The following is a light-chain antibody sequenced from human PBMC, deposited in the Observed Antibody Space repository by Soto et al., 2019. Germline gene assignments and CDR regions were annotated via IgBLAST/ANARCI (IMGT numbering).Light chain of an antibody. V-gene: IGKV1-39*01. J-gene: IGKJ2*01. CDR1: QSISSY. CDR2: AAS. Sequence: DIQMTQSPSSLSASVGDRVTITCRASQSISSYLTWYQQKPEKAPKLLIYAASSLQSGVTSRFSGSGSGTDFTLTISSLQPEDFATYYCQPSYSTPYTFGQGTKLEI. CDR3: QPSYSTPYT.